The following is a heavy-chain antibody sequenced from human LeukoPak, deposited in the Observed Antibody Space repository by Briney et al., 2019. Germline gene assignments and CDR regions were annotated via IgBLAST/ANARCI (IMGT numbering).Heavy chain of an antibody. Sequence: GGSLRLSCTASGFTFGDYAMSWFRQAPGKGLEWVGFIRSKAYGGTTEYAASVKGRFTISRDDSKSIAYLQMNSLKTEDTAVYYCTRGPRGPVVPAAMGYWGQGTLVTVSS. J-gene: IGHJ4*02. D-gene: IGHD2-2*01. CDR1: GFTFGDYA. CDR3: TRGPRGPVVPAAMGY. CDR2: IRSKAYGGTT. V-gene: IGHV3-49*03.